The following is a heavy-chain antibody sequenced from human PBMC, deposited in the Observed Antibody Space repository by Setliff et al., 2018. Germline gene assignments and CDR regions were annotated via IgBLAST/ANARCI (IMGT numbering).Heavy chain of an antibody. J-gene: IGHJ4*02. V-gene: IGHV1-46*01. CDR3: TRAAREVVVPPSQKRNDY. D-gene: IGHD2-2*01. CDR1: GYTLTNYY. CDR2: INPSGGLT. Sequence: GASVKVSCKASGYTLTNYYMHWVRQAPGQGLEWMGIINPSGGLTRYAQKFQGRVTMTTDTSTNTAYMELRSLRSDDTAMYYCTRAAREVVVPPSQKRNDYWGQGTLVTVSS.